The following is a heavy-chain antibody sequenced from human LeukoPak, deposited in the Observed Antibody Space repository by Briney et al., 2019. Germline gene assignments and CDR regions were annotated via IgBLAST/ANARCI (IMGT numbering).Heavy chain of an antibody. CDR3: ARHLGIAVAGRVFDY. CDR2: IYYTGST. D-gene: IGHD6-19*01. Sequence: SETLSLTCTVSGGSISSYYWSWIRQPLGKGLEWIGYIYYTGSTNYNPSLKSRVTISVDTSKNQFSLKLSSVTAADTAVYYCARHLGIAVAGRVFDYWGQGTLVTVSS. CDR1: GGSISSYY. J-gene: IGHJ4*02. V-gene: IGHV4-59*08.